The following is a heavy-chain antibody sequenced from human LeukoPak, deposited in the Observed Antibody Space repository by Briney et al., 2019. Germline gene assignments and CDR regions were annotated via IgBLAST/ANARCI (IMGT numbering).Heavy chain of an antibody. D-gene: IGHD3-3*01. J-gene: IGHJ4*02. CDR1: GGSISSYY. Sequence: SETLSLTCTVSGGSISSYYWSWIRQPPGKGLEWIGYIYYSGSTDYNPSLKSRVTISVDTSKNQFSLKPSSVTAADTAVYYCASTDFWSGYYTPAFDYWGQGTLVTVSS. CDR2: IYYSGST. CDR3: ASTDFWSGYYTPAFDY. V-gene: IGHV4-59*08.